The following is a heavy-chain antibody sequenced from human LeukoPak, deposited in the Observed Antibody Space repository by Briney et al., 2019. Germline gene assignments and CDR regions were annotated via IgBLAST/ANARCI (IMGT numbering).Heavy chain of an antibody. J-gene: IGHJ6*03. Sequence: ASVKVSCKASGYTFTSYGISWVRQAPGQGLEWMGWISAYNGNTNYAQKLQGRVTMTTDTSTSTAYMELRSLRSDDTAVYHCARDWSSSSYTYYYYMDVWGKGTTVTVSS. CDR3: ARDWSSSSYTYYYYMDV. CDR2: ISAYNGNT. CDR1: GYTFTSYG. D-gene: IGHD6-6*01. V-gene: IGHV1-18*01.